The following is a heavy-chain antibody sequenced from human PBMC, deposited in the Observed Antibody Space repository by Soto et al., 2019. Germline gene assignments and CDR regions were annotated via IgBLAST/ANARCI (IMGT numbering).Heavy chain of an antibody. Sequence: AVGSLRLFCAASGFTFSSYAMSWVRQAPGKGLEWVSTISGSGGGTYYADSMKGRFTISRDNSKNTLYLQMYSLRVEDTAVYYCARESDHWGQGTLVTVSS. V-gene: IGHV3-23*01. CDR1: GFTFSSYA. J-gene: IGHJ4*02. CDR2: ISGSGGGT. CDR3: ARESDH.